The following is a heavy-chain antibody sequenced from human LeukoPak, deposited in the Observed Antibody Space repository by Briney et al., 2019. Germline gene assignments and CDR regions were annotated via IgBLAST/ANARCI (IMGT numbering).Heavy chain of an antibody. CDR3: ARGPIHRLIHNAMDV. Sequence: GRSLTLSCTTSGFTFGDHAMSWVRQAPGKGLEWVGFIRSKNYGGTTEYAASVEGRFTISRVDSISIAYLQMNSLKTEDTAVYYCARGPIHRLIHNAMDVWGPGTTVTVSS. V-gene: IGHV3-49*04. J-gene: IGHJ6*02. CDR1: GFTFGDHA. CDR2: IRSKNYGGTT. D-gene: IGHD5-18*01.